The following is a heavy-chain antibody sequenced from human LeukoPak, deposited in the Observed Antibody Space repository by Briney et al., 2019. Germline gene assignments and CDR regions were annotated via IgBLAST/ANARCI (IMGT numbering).Heavy chain of an antibody. CDR1: GGSISNYY. D-gene: IGHD5-18*01. V-gene: IGHV4-59*01. CDR3: ARAGYSYGTGYYFDY. Sequence: PSETLSLTCTVSGGSISNYYWTWIRQPLGKGLEWIGFVYYTGSTNYNPSLKSRVTISVDTSKNQFSLQLNSVTAADTAVYYCARAGYSYGTGYYFDYWGQGTLVTVSS. J-gene: IGHJ4*02. CDR2: VYYTGST.